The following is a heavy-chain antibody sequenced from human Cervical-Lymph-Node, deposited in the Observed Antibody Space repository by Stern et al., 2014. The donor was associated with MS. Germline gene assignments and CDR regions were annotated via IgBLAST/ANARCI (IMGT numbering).Heavy chain of an antibody. CDR2: ISGRGGTA. CDR3: ARSSGFFWSSYPIDH. D-gene: IGHD3-3*01. J-gene: IGHJ4*02. Sequence: VQLVESGGGLVQPAGSLRLSCAASGFTFTSYAMSWVRQPPGKGMEWGSGISGRGGTADYADSVKGRFSISRDNSRNTLYLELHSLRAEDTAVYYCARSSGFFWSSYPIDHWGQGTLVTLSS. CDR1: GFTFTSYA. V-gene: IGHV3-23*04.